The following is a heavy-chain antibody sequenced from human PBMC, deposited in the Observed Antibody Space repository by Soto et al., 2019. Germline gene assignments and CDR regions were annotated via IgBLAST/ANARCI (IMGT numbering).Heavy chain of an antibody. J-gene: IGHJ6*02. Sequence: ACAASMVPFSVQDMNGVRKAPGKGLECVSSISSSSSYIDYADSVKGRFTISRDNAKNSLYLQMNSLRAEDTAVYYCARVELGYDYRYYGMDVWGQATSVTGSS. CDR2: ISSSSSYI. V-gene: IGHV3-21*01. D-gene: IGHD5-12*01. CDR3: ARVELGYDYRYYGMDV. CDR1: MVPFSVQD.